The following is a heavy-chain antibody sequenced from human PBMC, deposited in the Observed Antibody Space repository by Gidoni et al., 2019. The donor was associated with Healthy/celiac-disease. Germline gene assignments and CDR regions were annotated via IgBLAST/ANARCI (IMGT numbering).Heavy chain of an antibody. V-gene: IGHV3-33*01. J-gene: IGHJ4*02. CDR2: IWYDGSNK. D-gene: IGHD6-13*01. Sequence: QVQLVESGGGVVQPGRSLRLSCAAAGFTFSSHGMHWVRQAPGKGLEWVAVIWYDGSNKYYADSVKGRFTISRDNSKNTLYLQMNSLRAEDTAVYYCARDLHSSFDYWGQGTLVTVSS. CDR3: ARDLHSSFDY. CDR1: GFTFSSHG.